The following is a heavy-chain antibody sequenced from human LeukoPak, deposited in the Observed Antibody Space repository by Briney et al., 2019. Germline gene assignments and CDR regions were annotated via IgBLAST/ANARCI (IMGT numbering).Heavy chain of an antibody. D-gene: IGHD2/OR15-2a*01. CDR2: IYTGGST. CDR1: GFTVSSSY. J-gene: IGHJ4*02. V-gene: IGHV3-53*01. CDR3: ARDANKKNYFDC. Sequence: QPGGSLRLSCAASGFTVSSSYMNWVRQAPGKGLEWVSVIYTGGSTYYADSVKGRFTISRDNSKNTLYLQMNSLRVEDTAVYYCARDANKKNYFDCWGQGTLVTVSS.